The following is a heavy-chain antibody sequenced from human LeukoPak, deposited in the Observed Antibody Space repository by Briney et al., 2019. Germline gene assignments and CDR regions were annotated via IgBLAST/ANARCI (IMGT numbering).Heavy chain of an antibody. CDR2: ISYDGSNK. CDR3: AKDSSGSYFAY. J-gene: IGHJ4*02. CDR1: GFTFSSYG. V-gene: IGHV3-30*18. Sequence: GGSLRLSCAASGFTFSSYGMHWVRQAPGKGLEWVAVISYDGSNKYYADSVKGRFTISRDNSKNTLYLQMNSLRAEDTAVYYCAKDSSGSYFAYWGQGTLVTVSS. D-gene: IGHD1-26*01.